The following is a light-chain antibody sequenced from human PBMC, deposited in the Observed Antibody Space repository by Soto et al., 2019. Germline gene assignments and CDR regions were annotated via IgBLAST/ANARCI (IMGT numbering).Light chain of an antibody. V-gene: IGLV2-14*01. CDR3: NSYTTNSNRV. CDR2: EVT. Sequence: QSALTQPRSVSGSPGQSVTISCTGTSSDVGGYKYVSWYQHHPGKAPKLMIYEVTNRPSGVSNRFSGSKSGNTASLTISGLQAEDEADYYCNSYTTNSNRVFGTGTKLTVL. CDR1: SSDVGGYKY. J-gene: IGLJ1*01.